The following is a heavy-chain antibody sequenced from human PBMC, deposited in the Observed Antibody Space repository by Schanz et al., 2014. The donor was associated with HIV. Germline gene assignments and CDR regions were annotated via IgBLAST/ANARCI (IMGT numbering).Heavy chain of an antibody. CDR2: IYYSGRP. J-gene: IGHJ4*02. Sequence: QVQLQESGPGLVKPSETLSLTCTVSGGSVSGGSYFWSWVRQPPGKGLEWLGYIYYSGRPSHNSSLESRVTISVDLSKNQFSLKVSSVTAADTAVYYCARGLVDAWEVIGHWGQGTLVTVSS. V-gene: IGHV4-61*01. CDR1: GGSVSGGSYF. D-gene: IGHD1-26*01. CDR3: ARGLVDAWEVIGH.